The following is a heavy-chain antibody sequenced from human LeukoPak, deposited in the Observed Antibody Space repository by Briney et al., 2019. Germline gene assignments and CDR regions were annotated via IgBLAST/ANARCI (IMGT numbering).Heavy chain of an antibody. V-gene: IGHV4-34*01. J-gene: IGHJ6*03. CDR1: GGSFNGYY. CDR2: INHSGST. Sequence: SETLSLTCAVYGGSFNGYYWSWIRQPPGKRLEWIGEINHSGSTNYNPSLKSRVTISVDTSKNQFSLKLSSVTAADTAVYYCAALYYYYYYMDVWGKGTTVTVSS. CDR3: AALYYYYYYMDV.